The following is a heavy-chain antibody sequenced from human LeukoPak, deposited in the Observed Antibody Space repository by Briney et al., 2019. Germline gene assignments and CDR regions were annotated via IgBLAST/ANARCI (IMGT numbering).Heavy chain of an antibody. CDR1: GGSISSGGYY. CDR2: IYHSGST. Sequence: SQTLSLTCTVSGGSISSGGYYWSWIRQPPGKGLEWIGYIYHSGSTYYNPSLKSRVAISVDRSKNQFSLKLSSVTAADTAVYYCARAGSSGTTPYFDYWGQGTLVTVSS. D-gene: IGHD3-10*01. J-gene: IGHJ4*02. V-gene: IGHV4-30-2*01. CDR3: ARAGSSGTTPYFDY.